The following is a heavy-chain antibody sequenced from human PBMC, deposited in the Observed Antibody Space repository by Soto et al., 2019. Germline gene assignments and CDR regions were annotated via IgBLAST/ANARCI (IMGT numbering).Heavy chain of an antibody. V-gene: IGHV4-59*13. J-gene: IGHJ6*02. CDR1: GASIDSYY. D-gene: IGHD3-22*01. CDR3: ARDRTHFDSSAYYSGLDV. CDR2: IYYSGST. Sequence: SETLSLTCTVSGASIDSYYWNWIRQPPGKGLEWIGYIYYSGSTTYNPSLKTRVTISVDRSKNQFSLKLTSVTAADTAVYYCARDRTHFDSSAYYSGLDVCRQGTTVTVSS.